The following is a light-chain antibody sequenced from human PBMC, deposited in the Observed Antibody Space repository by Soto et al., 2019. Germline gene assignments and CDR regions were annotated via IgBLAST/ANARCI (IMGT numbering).Light chain of an antibody. V-gene: IGLV2-14*01. CDR3: SSFSVGSPL. CDR1: SSDIGGYNY. CDR2: DVS. Sequence: QSVLTQPASMSGSPGQSVTISCAGTSSDIGGYNYVSWYQHHPGKAPKLIIYDVSSRPSGVSHRFSGSKSGNTASLTISGLQAEDEADYYCSSFSVGSPLVGTGTKVTVL. J-gene: IGLJ1*01.